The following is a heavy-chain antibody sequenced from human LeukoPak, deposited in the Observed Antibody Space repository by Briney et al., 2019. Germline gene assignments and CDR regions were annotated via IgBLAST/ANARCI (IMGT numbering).Heavy chain of an antibody. CDR2: INPSGGST. CDR3: ARGYYYHFDIDV. CDR1: GYTFTSYY. J-gene: IGHJ6*02. V-gene: IGHV1-46*01. Sequence: ASVKVSCKASGYTFTSYYMHWVRQAPGQGLEWMGLINPSGGSTSYAQKFQGRVTMTRDTSINTAYMELSSLRSDDTAVYYCARGYYYHFDIDVWGQGTTVTVSS.